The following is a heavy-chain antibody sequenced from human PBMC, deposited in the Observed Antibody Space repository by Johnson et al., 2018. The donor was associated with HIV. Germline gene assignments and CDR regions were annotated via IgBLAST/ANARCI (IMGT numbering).Heavy chain of an antibody. D-gene: IGHD1-26*01. V-gene: IGHV3-30*04. CDR3: ARGRKEMGAVDGLDNDGFDV. J-gene: IGHJ3*01. Sequence: QVQLVESGGGVVQPGRSLRLSCAVSGFTFTTHTMHWVRQAPGRGLEWVAVISYNGENKYYSDSAEGRFTIFRDVSNSTLYLQMSSLRPGDTAVYYCARGRKEMGAVDGLDNDGFDVWGQGTRVTVSS. CDR2: ISYNGENK. CDR1: GFTFTTHT.